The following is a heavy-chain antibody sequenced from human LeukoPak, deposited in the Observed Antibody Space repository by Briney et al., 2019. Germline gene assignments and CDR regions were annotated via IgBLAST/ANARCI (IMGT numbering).Heavy chain of an antibody. V-gene: IGHV3-9*01. D-gene: IGHD3-10*01. CDR1: GFTFDDYA. CDR2: ISWNSGSI. J-gene: IGHJ4*02. Sequence: GGSLRLSCAASGFTFDDYAMHWVRQAPGKGPEWVSGISWNSGSIGYADSVKGRFTISRDNAKNSLYLQMNSLRAEDTALYYCAKASGSSMVRGVSLLNFDYWGQGTLVTVSS. CDR3: AKASGSSMVRGVSLLNFDY.